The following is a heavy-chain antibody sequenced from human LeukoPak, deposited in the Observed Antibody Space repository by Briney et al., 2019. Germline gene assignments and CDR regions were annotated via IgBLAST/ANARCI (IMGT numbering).Heavy chain of an antibody. CDR3: ARWNDFGDSRWGYYGMDV. D-gene: IGHD1-1*01. CDR2: INYNGGTT. CDR1: GFSFSSYA. Sequence: PGGSLRLSCAASGFSFSSYAMHWVRQAPGRGLEYVSAINYNGGTTYYADSVKGRFTSSRDNSKNTLFLQMGSLRAEDMAVYYCARWNDFGDSRWGYYGMDVWGQGTTVTVSS. J-gene: IGHJ6*02. V-gene: IGHV3-64*02.